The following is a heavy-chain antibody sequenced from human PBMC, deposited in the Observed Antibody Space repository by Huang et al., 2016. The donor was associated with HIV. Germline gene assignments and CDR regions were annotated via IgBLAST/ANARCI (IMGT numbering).Heavy chain of an antibody. CDR1: GVKFSNYW. CDR3: ARAGGFEI. D-gene: IGHD2-15*01. J-gene: IGHJ3*02. Sequence: EEHLVESGGGLVQPGGSLRLSCEASGVKFSNYWMQWVRQAPGKGLMWVSRIKMDGRTTDYADSVKGRFTLSRDNAKNTLYLQMSSLTAEDTAIYYCARAGGFEIWGQGTVVTVSS. CDR2: IKMDGRTT. V-gene: IGHV3-74*01.